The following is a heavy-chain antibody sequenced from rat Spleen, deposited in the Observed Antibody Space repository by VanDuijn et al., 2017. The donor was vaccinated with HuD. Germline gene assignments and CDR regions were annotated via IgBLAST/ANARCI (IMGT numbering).Heavy chain of an antibody. CDR3: ARGRVMDA. CDR1: GFTFSDYY. CDR2: ISYDGTNI. J-gene: IGHJ4*01. V-gene: IGHV5-29*01. Sequence: EVQLVESDGGLVQPGRSLKLSCAASGFTFSDYYMAWVRQAPTTGLEWVATISYDGTNINYRDSVKGRFTISRDNAKSTLYLQMDSLRSEDTATYYCARGRVMDAWGQGASVTVSS.